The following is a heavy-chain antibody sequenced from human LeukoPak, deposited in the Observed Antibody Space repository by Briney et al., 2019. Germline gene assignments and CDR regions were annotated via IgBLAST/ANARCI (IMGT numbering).Heavy chain of an antibody. V-gene: IGHV5-51*01. Sequence: GESLKISCKGSGYSFTSYWIGWVRQMPGEGLEWMGIIYPGDSDTRYSPSFQGQVTISADKSISTAYLQWSSLKASDTAMYYCARLRGWFGELSAGFRGIWFDPWGQGTLVTVSS. J-gene: IGHJ5*02. CDR3: ARLRGWFGELSAGFRGIWFDP. CDR2: IYPGDSDT. CDR1: GYSFTSYW. D-gene: IGHD3-10*01.